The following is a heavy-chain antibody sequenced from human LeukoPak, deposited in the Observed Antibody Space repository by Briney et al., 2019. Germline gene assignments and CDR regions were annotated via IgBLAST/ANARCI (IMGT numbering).Heavy chain of an antibody. CDR3: APEITVLKG. CDR1: GFTFRSYE. J-gene: IGHJ4*02. Sequence: RGALRLSCAASGFTFRSYEMKWVRQAPGEGLEWLSYISSSGSTIYYADSVKGRFTISRDNAKNSLFLQMNSLRAEDTAVYDCAPEITVLKGWGQGTLVTVSS. D-gene: IGHD4-17*01. V-gene: IGHV3-48*03. CDR2: ISSSGSTI.